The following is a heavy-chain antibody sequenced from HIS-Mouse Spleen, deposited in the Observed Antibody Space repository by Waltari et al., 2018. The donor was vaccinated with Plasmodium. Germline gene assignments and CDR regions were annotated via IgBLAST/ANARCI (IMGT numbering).Heavy chain of an antibody. CDR2: IYYSGST. Sequence: QVQLQESGPGLVKPSETLSLPCTVSGGSISSYYWNWIRQPPGKGLEWIGYIYYSGSTNYNPSLKSRVTISVDTSKNQFSLKLSSVTAADTAVYYCAREVNSGTFDYWGQGTLVTVSS. J-gene: IGHJ4*02. CDR3: AREVNSGTFDY. D-gene: IGHD1-26*01. V-gene: IGHV4-59*01. CDR1: GGSISSYY.